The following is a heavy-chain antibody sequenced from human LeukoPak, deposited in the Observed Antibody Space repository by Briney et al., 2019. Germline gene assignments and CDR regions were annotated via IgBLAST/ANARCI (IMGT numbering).Heavy chain of an antibody. CDR1: GGSISSSSYY. CDR3: ARQITNYYDSSGPFGY. CDR2: IYYSGST. J-gene: IGHJ4*02. Sequence: PSETLSLTCTVSGGSISSSSYYWGWIRQPPGKGLEWIGSIYYSGSTYYNPSLKSRVTISVDTSKNQFSLKLSSVTAADTAVYYCARQITNYYDSSGPFGYWGQGTLVTVSS. D-gene: IGHD3-22*01. V-gene: IGHV4-39*01.